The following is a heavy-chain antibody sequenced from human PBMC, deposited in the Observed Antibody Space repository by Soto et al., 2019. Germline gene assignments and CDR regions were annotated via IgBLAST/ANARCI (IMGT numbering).Heavy chain of an antibody. D-gene: IGHD6-19*01. J-gene: IGHJ4*02. CDR3: ARAVAVAADFDY. CDR1: GYTFTGYA. CDR2: INSGNGNT. V-gene: IGHV1-3*05. Sequence: QVKLVQSGAEEKKPGASVKVSCKASGYTFTGYAMHWVRQAPGQRLEWMGWINSGNGNTKYSQKFQGRVTITRDTSASTALMELSSLRSEDTAVYYCARAVAVAADFDYWGQGTLVTVSS.